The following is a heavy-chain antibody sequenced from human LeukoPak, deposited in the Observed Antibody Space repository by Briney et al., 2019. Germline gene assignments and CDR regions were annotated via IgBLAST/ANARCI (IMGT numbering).Heavy chain of an antibody. D-gene: IGHD1-20*01. J-gene: IGHJ5*02. CDR2: IIPVFNAA. V-gene: IGHV1-69*06. CDR3: ARKKGGDIYNWNEPDSWFDP. Sequence: SVKVSCKTSGGTFINYAFCWVRQAPGQGLEWMGGIIPVFNAANYAQRFQGRVTITADKSTNTVYMELSTLRFEDTAIYYCARKKGGDIYNWNEPDSWFDPWGQGTLVTVSS. CDR1: GGTFINYA.